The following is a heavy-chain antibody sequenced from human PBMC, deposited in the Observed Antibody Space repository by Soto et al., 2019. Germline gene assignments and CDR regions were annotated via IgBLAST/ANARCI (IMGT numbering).Heavy chain of an antibody. J-gene: IGHJ4*02. CDR2: IYHSGST. D-gene: IGHD6-13*01. CDR3: ASSHAGAHITAAVH. CDR1: GGSISGGGYS. Sequence: PSETLSLTCAVSGGSISGGGYSWSWIRQPPGKGLEWIGYIYHSGSTYYNPSLKSRVTISVDRSKNQFSLKLSSVTAADTAVYYCASSHAGAHITAAVHWGQGTLVTVSS. V-gene: IGHV4-30-2*01.